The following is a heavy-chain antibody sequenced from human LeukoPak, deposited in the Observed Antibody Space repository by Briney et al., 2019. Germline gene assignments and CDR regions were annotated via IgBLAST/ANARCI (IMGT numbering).Heavy chain of an antibody. D-gene: IGHD5-18*01. J-gene: IGHJ4*02. Sequence: SETLSLTCTVSGGSISSSSYYWGWIRQPPGKGLEWIGSIYYSGSTYYNPSLKSRVTISVDTSKNQFSLKLSSVTAADTAVYYCARGGCSYGYGYWGQGTLVTVSS. CDR1: GGSISSSSYY. CDR3: ARGGCSYGYGY. V-gene: IGHV4-39*07. CDR2: IYYSGST.